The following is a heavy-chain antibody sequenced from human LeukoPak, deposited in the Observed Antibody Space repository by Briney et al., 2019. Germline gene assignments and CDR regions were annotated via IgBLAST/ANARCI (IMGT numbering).Heavy chain of an antibody. D-gene: IGHD3-16*01. J-gene: IGHJ5*02. CDR1: GGSISSYY. CDR2: IYYSGST. CDR3: AGGAQTLQFDP. V-gene: IGHV4-59*08. Sequence: SETLSLTCTVSGGSISSYYWSWIRQPPGKGLEWIGYIYYSGSTNYNPSLKSRVTISVDTSKNQFSLKLSSVTAADTAVYYCAGGAQTLQFDPWGQGTLVTVSS.